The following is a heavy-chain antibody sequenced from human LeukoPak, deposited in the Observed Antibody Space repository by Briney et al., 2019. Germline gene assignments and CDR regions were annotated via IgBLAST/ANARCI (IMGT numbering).Heavy chain of an antibody. V-gene: IGHV1-2*02. CDR1: SYTFTSYG. CDR3: AREATTVTTYYY. J-gene: IGHJ4*02. Sequence: ASVKVSCKASSYTFTSYGISWVRQAPGQGLEWMGWIDPNSGGTNYAQKFQGRVTMTRDTSISTAYMELSRLRSDDTAVYYCAREATTVTTYYYWGQGTLVTVSS. D-gene: IGHD4-17*01. CDR2: IDPNSGGT.